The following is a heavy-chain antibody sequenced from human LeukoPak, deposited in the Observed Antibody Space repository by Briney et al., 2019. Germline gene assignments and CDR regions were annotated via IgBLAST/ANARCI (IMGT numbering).Heavy chain of an antibody. CDR2: INPNSGGT. Sequence: ASVKVSCKASGYTFTGYYMHWVRQAPGQGLEWMGWINPNSGGTNYAQKFQGRVTMTRDTSISTAYMELSRLRSDDTAVYYCARDPLEYSSSSMDVWGKETTVTVSS. D-gene: IGHD6-6*01. J-gene: IGHJ6*04. V-gene: IGHV1-2*02. CDR1: GYTFTGYY. CDR3: ARDPLEYSSSSMDV.